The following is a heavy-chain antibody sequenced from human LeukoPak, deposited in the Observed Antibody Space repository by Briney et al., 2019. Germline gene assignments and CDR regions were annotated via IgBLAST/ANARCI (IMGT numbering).Heavy chain of an antibody. V-gene: IGHV3-23*01. CDR2: ISGSGGST. D-gene: IGHD3-22*01. CDR3: ANSQRSYDSSGYYCHDY. CDR1: GFTFSSYA. Sequence: GGSLRLSCAAPGFTFSSYAMSWVRQAPGKGLEWVSAISGSGGSTYYADSVKGRFTISRDNSKNTLYLQMNSLRAEDTAVYYCANSQRSYDSSGYYCHDYWGQGTLVTVSS. J-gene: IGHJ4*02.